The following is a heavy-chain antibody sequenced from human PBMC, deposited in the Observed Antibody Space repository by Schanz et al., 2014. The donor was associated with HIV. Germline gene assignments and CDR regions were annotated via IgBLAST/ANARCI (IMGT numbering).Heavy chain of an antibody. CDR3: AREKMDTGGLDV. Sequence: QVQLVQSGAEVKKPGASVKVSCKASGDTFTGDFMHWVRQAPGQGLQWMGVINTNGGGTSDALRGRVIITRDTSTSTVYMHLSNMRFEDSAVYYCAREKMDTGGLDVWGQGTTVTVSS. CDR2: INTNGGGT. J-gene: IGHJ6*02. V-gene: IGHV1-46*01. CDR1: GDTFTGDF.